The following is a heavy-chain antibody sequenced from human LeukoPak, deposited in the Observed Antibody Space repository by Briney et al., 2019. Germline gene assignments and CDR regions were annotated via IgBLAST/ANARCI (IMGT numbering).Heavy chain of an antibody. J-gene: IGHJ4*01. CDR1: GFIFSRHW. Sequence: GGYLRLSCAASGFIFSRHWMAWVRRAPGKGLEWVGNIKEDGSEQYYPESMRGRFTISRDNVNNILYLQLNSLRFDDTGVYYCVRETQAGITDFDYWGQGTLVTVSS. V-gene: IGHV3-7*01. CDR3: VRETQAGITDFDY. CDR2: IKEDGSEQ. D-gene: IGHD4-23*01.